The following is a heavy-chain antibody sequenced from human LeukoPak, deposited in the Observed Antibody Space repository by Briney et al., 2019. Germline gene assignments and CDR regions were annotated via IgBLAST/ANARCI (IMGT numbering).Heavy chain of an antibody. D-gene: IGHD3-22*01. Sequence: SETLSLTCTVSGGSISSYYWSWIRQPPGEGLEWIGYIYYSGSTNYNPSLKSRVTISVDTSKNQFSLKLSSVTAADTAVYYCARGAFHYYDSSGFAYYFDYWGQGTLVTVSS. CDR3: ARGAFHYYDSSGFAYYFDY. V-gene: IGHV4-59*01. CDR2: IYYSGST. CDR1: GGSISSYY. J-gene: IGHJ4*02.